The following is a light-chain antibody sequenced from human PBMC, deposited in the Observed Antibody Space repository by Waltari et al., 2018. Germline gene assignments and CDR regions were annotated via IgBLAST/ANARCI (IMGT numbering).Light chain of an antibody. CDR1: QSIFYSSDNKNY. V-gene: IGKV4-1*01. CDR2: WAS. Sequence: DIVMTQSPASLAVSLGERATIKCKSSQSIFYSSDNKNYLGWYQQKPGQAPKLLIYWASAREPGVPDRFSGSRSGTDFTLTITSVQAEDVAVYYCHQYYDTLWTFGQGTTVEIK. J-gene: IGKJ1*01. CDR3: HQYYDTLWT.